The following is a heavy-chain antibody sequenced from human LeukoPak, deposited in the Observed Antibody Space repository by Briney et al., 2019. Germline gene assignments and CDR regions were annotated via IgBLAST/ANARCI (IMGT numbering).Heavy chain of an antibody. CDR1: GGSFSGYY. D-gene: IGHD6-13*01. CDR3: ARLQGIAAASDY. J-gene: IGHJ4*02. Sequence: SDTLSLTCALYGGSFSGYYWSWIRQPPGKGLEWIGEINHSGSTNYNPSLKSRVTISVDTSKNQFSLKLSSVTAADTAVYYCARLQGIAAASDYWGQGTLVTVSS. V-gene: IGHV4-34*01. CDR2: INHSGST.